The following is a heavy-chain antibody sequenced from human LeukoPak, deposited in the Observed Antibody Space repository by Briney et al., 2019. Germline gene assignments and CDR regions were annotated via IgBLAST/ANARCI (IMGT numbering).Heavy chain of an antibody. Sequence: GGSLRLSCATSGFKFSDCGMHWVRQAPGKGLEWVAFIWYDGSNKLYVDSVKGRFTISRDNSKNSIYLQMNSLRAEDTAVYYCARDLYGDYGGYYNYGMDVWGQGTTVTVSS. V-gene: IGHV3-33*01. J-gene: IGHJ6*02. D-gene: IGHD4-17*01. CDR1: GFKFSDCG. CDR3: ARDLYGDYGGYYNYGMDV. CDR2: IWYDGSNK.